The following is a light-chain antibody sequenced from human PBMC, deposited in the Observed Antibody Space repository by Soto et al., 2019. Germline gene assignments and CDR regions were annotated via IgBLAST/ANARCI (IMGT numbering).Light chain of an antibody. Sequence: DIQMTQSPSTLSASVGDRVTITCRASQSISSWLAWYQQKPGKAPKLLIYKASSLESGVPSRFSGSGSGTEVTLTISSLQPDDFATYYCKQYNRWWTFGQGTKLEIK. CDR2: KAS. V-gene: IGKV1-5*03. CDR1: QSISSW. CDR3: KQYNRWWT. J-gene: IGKJ2*02.